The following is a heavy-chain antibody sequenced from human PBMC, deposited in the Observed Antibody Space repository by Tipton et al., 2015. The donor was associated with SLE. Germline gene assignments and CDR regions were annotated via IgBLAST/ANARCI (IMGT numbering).Heavy chain of an antibody. V-gene: IGHV4-34*01. Sequence: TLSLTCTVSGGSISSYYWSWIRQPPGKGLEWIGEINHGGSTNYNPSLKSRVTISVDRSKNQFSLKLSSVTAADTAVYYCARGGGDNYYYMDVWGKGTTVTVSS. J-gene: IGHJ6*03. CDR3: ARGGGDNYYYMDV. D-gene: IGHD2-21*02. CDR1: GGSISSYY. CDR2: INHGGST.